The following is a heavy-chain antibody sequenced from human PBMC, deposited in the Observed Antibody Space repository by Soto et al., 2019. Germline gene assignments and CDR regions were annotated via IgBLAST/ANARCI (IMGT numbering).Heavy chain of an antibody. CDR2: INHSGST. J-gene: IGHJ4*02. CDR1: GGSFSGYY. CDR3: ARQYCSSTSCLFDY. Sequence: SETLSLTCAVYGGSFSGYYWSWIRQPPGKGLEWIGEINHSGSTNYNPSLKSRVTISVDTSKNQFSLKLSSVTAADTAVYYCARQYCSSTSCLFDYWGRGTLVTVSS. V-gene: IGHV4-34*01. D-gene: IGHD2-2*01.